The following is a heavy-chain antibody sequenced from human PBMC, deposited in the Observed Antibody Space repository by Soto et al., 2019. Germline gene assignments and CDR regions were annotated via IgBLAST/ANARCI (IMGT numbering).Heavy chain of an antibody. D-gene: IGHD3-10*01. J-gene: IGHJ2*01. CDR3: AKDAYNLGVWYFDL. V-gene: IGHV3-23*01. CDR2: VEGGGGT. CDR1: GFTLSIYA. Sequence: EVQLLESGGGLVYPGGSLRLSCAASGFTLSIYAMSWVRQAPGKGLEWVSTVEGGGGTSYADFVRGRFTISRDSSKNTLYLQMNSLRAEDTAVYSCAKDAYNLGVWYFDLWGRGTLVTVSS.